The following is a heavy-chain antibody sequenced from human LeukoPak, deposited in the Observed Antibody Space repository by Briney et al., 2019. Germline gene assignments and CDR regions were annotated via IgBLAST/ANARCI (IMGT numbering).Heavy chain of an antibody. J-gene: IGHJ4*02. CDR2: ISGSGGST. V-gene: IGHV3-23*01. CDR3: AKDPRVGSRVATPCH. Sequence: PGGSLRLSCAASGFTFSSYAMSWVRQAPGKGLEWVSAISGSGGSTYYADSVKGRFTISRDNSKSTLFLQMNSLSAEDTAVYYCAKDPRVGSRVATPCHWGQGTLVTVSS. CDR1: GFTFSSYA. D-gene: IGHD5-24*01.